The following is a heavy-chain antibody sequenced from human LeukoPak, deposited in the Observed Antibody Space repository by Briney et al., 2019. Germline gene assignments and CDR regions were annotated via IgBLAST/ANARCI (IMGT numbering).Heavy chain of an antibody. CDR3: ARGHNWNDAWFDP. J-gene: IGHJ5*02. CDR2: IGTAGDT. Sequence: GGSLRLSCAASGFTFSSYDMHWVRHATGKGLEWVSAIGTAGDTYYPGSVKGRFTISRENAKNSLYLQMNSLRAGDTAVYYCARGHNWNDAWFDPWGQGTLVTVSS. CDR1: GFTFSSYD. D-gene: IGHD1-20*01. V-gene: IGHV3-13*04.